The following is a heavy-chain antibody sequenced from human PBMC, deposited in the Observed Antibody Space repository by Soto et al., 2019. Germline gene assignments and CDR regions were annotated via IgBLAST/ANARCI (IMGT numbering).Heavy chain of an antibody. Sequence: GGYLRLSSAASGFTFSSYAMSWVRQAPGKGLEWVSAISGSGGSTYYADAVKGRFTISRDNSKNTLYLQMNSLRAEDTAVYYCAKARAKGIAVAGNPFGYWGQGTLVTVSS. V-gene: IGHV3-23*01. J-gene: IGHJ4*02. CDR1: GFTFSSYA. CDR3: AKARAKGIAVAGNPFGY. CDR2: ISGSGGST. D-gene: IGHD6-19*01.